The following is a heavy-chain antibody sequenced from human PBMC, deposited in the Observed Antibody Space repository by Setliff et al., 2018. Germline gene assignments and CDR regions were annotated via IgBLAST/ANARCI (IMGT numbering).Heavy chain of an antibody. CDR1: GGTFKNHA. Sequence: SVKVSCKPSGGTFKNHAISWVRQAPGQGLEWMGGTIPMFDRPNYAQKFQGRVAITADESTNTAYIEISSLRYEDTAVYYCARGNMDVVAAGGKYSGLAFWGQGTTVTVS. CDR3: ARGNMDVVAAGGKYSGLAF. D-gene: IGHD6-13*01. CDR2: TIPMFDRP. J-gene: IGHJ6*02. V-gene: IGHV1-69*13.